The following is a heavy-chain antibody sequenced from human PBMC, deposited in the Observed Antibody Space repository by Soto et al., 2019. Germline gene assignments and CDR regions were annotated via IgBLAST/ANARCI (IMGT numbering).Heavy chain of an antibody. CDR1: GFTFGDYA. D-gene: IGHD1-26*01. CDR2: ITWNSSNT. CDR3: VKDMSSHLRGGLDG. J-gene: IGHJ6*02. V-gene: IGHV3-9*01. Sequence: EVQLVESGGGSVQPGRSLRLACEGSGFTFGDYAINWVRQAPGKGLEWVAGITWNSSNTGYANSVEGRFTISRDSAKNSLYLQMNSLRTEDTAFYYCVKDMSSHLRGGLDGWGQVTTVSVSS.